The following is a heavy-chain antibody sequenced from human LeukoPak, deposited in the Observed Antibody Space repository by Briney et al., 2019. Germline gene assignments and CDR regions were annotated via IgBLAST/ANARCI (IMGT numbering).Heavy chain of an antibody. Sequence: GGSLRLSCAASGFTFSSNGMHWVRQAPGKGLEWVAVISYDETNKYYADSVKGRFTISRDNSKNTLYLQMSSLRVEDTAIYYCVKDIDYVWGSYRSPEYWGQGTLVTVSS. CDR1: GFTFSSNG. D-gene: IGHD3-16*02. CDR3: VKDIDYVWGSYRSPEY. CDR2: ISYDETNK. V-gene: IGHV3-30*18. J-gene: IGHJ4*02.